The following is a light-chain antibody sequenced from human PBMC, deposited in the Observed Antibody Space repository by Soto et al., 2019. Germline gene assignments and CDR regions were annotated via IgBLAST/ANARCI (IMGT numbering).Light chain of an antibody. CDR3: AAWDDSPNGVV. J-gene: IGLJ3*02. CDR1: SSNIGSNT. Sequence: QSVLTQPPSASGTPGQRVTVSCSGSSSNIGSNTVNWYQQLPGTAPKLLIYSNNQRPSGVPDRFSGSKSGTSVSLAISGLQSVDEAAYYCAAWDDSPNGVVIGGGTKLTVL. CDR2: SNN. V-gene: IGLV1-44*01.